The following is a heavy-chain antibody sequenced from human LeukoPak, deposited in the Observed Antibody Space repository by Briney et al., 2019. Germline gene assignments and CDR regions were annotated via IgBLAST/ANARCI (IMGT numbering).Heavy chain of an antibody. D-gene: IGHD3-10*01. V-gene: IGHV1-69*13. CDR1: GGTFSSYA. J-gene: IGHJ6*03. CDR3: ARAHHYYGSRDQYYYYYMDV. Sequence: GASVKVSCKASGGTFSSYAISWVRQAPGQGLEWMGGIIPIFGTANYAQKFQGRVTITADESTSTAYMELSSLRSEDTAVYYCARAHHYYGSRDQYYYYYMDVWGKGTTVTVSS. CDR2: IIPIFGTA.